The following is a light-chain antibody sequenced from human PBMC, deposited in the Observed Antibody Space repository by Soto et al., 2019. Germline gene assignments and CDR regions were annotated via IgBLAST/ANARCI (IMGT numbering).Light chain of an antibody. Sequence: EIVMTQSPATLSVSPGERATLSCRASQSVSSNLAWYQQKPGQAPRLLIYGASTRATGIPARFSGSGSGTEFTLTISGLLSEDFAVHYCHQYNNWPPFTFGPGTKVDI. V-gene: IGKV3-15*01. J-gene: IGKJ3*01. CDR1: QSVSSN. CDR3: HQYNNWPPFT. CDR2: GAS.